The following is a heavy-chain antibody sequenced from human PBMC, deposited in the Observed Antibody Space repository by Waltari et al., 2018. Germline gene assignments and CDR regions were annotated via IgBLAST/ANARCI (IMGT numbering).Heavy chain of an antibody. Sequence: QVQLVQSGAEVKKPGASVKVSCKASGYTFTSYDINWVRQATGQGLEWMGWMNPNSGNTGYAQKFQGRVTITRNTSISTAYMELSSLRSEDTAVYYCARGAGGSYYSSYYYYYMDVWGKGTTVTVSS. V-gene: IGHV1-8*03. CDR1: GYTFTSYD. CDR3: ARGAGGSYYSSYYYYYMDV. D-gene: IGHD1-26*01. J-gene: IGHJ6*03. CDR2: MNPNSGNT.